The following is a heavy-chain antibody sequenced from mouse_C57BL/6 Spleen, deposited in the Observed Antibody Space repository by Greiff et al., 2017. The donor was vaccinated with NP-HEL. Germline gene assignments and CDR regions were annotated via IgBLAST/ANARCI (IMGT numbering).Heavy chain of an antibody. CDR1: GFSLSTSGMG. CDR3: ARREELGLAY. V-gene: IGHV8-12*01. J-gene: IGHJ3*01. Sequence: QVTLKESGPGILQSSQTLSLTCSFSGFSLSTSGMGVSWIRQPSGKGLEWLAHIYWDDDKRYNPSLKSRLTISKDTTRNQVFLKITSVDTADTATYYCARREELGLAYWGQGTLVTVSA. D-gene: IGHD4-1*01. CDR2: IYWDDDK.